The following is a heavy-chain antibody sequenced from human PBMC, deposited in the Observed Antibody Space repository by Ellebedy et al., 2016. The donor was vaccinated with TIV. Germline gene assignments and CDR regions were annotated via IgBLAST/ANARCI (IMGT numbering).Heavy chain of an antibody. J-gene: IGHJ4*02. CDR3: ARISTTISVATMSD. Sequence: ASVKVSXXASGYTFTSYYMHWVRQAPGQGLEWMGWISAYNGNTNYAQKLQGRVTMTTDTSTSTAYMELRSLRSDDTAVYYCARISTTISVATMSDWGQGTLVTVSS. V-gene: IGHV1-18*04. CDR2: ISAYNGNT. CDR1: GYTFTSYY. D-gene: IGHD5-24*01.